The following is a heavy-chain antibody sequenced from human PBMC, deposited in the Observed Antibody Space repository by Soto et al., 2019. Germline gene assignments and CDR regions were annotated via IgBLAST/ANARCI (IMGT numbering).Heavy chain of an antibody. CDR3: ARDQPGYSYGYGLGY. D-gene: IGHD5-18*01. V-gene: IGHV3-21*01. J-gene: IGHJ4*02. CDR2: ISSSSSYI. Sequence: EVQLVESGGGLVKPGGSLRLSCAASGFTFSSYSMNWVRQAPGKWLEWVSSISSSSSYIYYADSVKGRFTISRDNAKNSLYLQTNSLRAEDTAVYYCARDQPGYSYGYGLGYWGQGTLVTVSS. CDR1: GFTFSSYS.